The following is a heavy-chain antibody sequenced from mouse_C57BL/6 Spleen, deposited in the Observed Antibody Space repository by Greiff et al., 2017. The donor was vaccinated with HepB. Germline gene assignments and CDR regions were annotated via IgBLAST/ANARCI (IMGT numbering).Heavy chain of an antibody. J-gene: IGHJ2*01. CDR1: GYTFTSYT. CDR2: INPSSGYT. D-gene: IGHD2-2*01. V-gene: IGHV1-4*01. Sequence: QVQLKESGAELVRPGASVKMSCKASGYTFTSYTMHWVKQRPGQGLEWIGYINPSSGYTKYNQKFKDKATLTADKSSSTAYMQLSSVTSEDSAVYYCARGDGYDDYWGQGTTLTVSS. CDR3: ARGDGYDDY.